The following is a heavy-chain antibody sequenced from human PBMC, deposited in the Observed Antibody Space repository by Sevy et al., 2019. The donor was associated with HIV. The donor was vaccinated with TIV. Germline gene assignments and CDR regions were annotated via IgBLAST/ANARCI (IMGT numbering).Heavy chain of an antibody. CDR1: GGSVSSYF. Sequence: SETLSLTCTVSGGSVSSYFWSWIRQPPGKGLEWIGYIYYSGSTDYNPSLKSRVTISLDTSKNQFSLKLSSVTAPDTAVYYCARESPYIAAAGKYYYYNGMDVWGQGTTVTVSS. V-gene: IGHV4-59*02. CDR3: ARESPYIAAAGKYYYYNGMDV. D-gene: IGHD6-13*01. CDR2: IYYSGST. J-gene: IGHJ6*02.